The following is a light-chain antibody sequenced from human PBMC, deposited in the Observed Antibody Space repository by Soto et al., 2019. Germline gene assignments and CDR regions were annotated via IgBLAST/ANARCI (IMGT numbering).Light chain of an antibody. CDR1: QGISSY. J-gene: IGKJ2*01. V-gene: IGKV1-8*01. Sequence: AIRMTQSPSSFSASTGDRVTITCRASQGISSYLAWYQQKPGKAPKLLIYAASTLQSGVPSRFSGSGSGTDFTFTISSLQPEDIATYYCQQYDNLPRTFGQGTKLEIK. CDR2: AAS. CDR3: QQYDNLPRT.